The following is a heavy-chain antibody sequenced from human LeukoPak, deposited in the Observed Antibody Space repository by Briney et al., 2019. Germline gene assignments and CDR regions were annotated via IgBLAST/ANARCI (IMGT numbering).Heavy chain of an antibody. CDR1: GFTFSDYY. Sequence: GGSLRLSCAASGFTFSDYYMSWIRQAPGKGLEWVSYISSSGSTIYHADSVKGRFTISRDNAKNSLYLQMNSLRAEDTAVYYCASAYYYDSSGYLVHYWGQGTLVTVSS. CDR3: ASAYYYDSSGYLVHY. J-gene: IGHJ4*02. D-gene: IGHD3-22*01. CDR2: ISSSGSTI. V-gene: IGHV3-11*01.